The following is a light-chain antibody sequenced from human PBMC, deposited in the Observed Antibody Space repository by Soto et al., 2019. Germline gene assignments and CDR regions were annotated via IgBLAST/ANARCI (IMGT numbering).Light chain of an antibody. CDR2: EVS. Sequence: QSALTQPASVSGSPGQSIAISCTGSSSDIGGHNYVYWYQHHPGKAPKLMVYEVSNRPSGVSNRFSGSKSGNTASLTISGLQAEDEADYYCSSYTSSSTVVFGGGTKLPVL. CDR3: SSYTSSSTVV. V-gene: IGLV2-14*01. J-gene: IGLJ2*01. CDR1: SSDIGGHNY.